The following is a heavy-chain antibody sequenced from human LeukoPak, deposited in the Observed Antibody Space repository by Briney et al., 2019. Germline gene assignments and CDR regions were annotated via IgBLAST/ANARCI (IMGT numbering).Heavy chain of an antibody. CDR3: AAAGTGGIDY. CDR2: IYTSGST. V-gene: IGHV4-59*10. CDR1: GGSFSGYY. J-gene: IGHJ4*02. Sequence: SETLSLICAVYGGSFSGYYWSWIRQPAGKGLEWIGRIYTSGSTNYNPSLKSRVTMSVDTSKNQFSLKLSSVTAADTAVYYCAAAGTGGIDYWGQGTLVTVSS. D-gene: IGHD6-13*01.